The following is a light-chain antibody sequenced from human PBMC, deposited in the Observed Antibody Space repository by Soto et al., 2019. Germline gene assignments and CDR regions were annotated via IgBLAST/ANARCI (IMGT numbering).Light chain of an antibody. CDR1: SSDIGGYDY. Sequence: QSALTQPASVSGSPGQSITISCTGTSSDIGGYDYVSWYQHHPGKAPKFIIYGVTNRPSGVPHRFSGSKSANTASLTISGLQAEDEADYYCTSYTSSSTHVFGTGTKLTVL. V-gene: IGLV2-14*01. CDR2: GVT. CDR3: TSYTSSSTHV. J-gene: IGLJ1*01.